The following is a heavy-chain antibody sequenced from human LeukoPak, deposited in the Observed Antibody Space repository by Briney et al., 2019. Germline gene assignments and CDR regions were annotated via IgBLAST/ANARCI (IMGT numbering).Heavy chain of an antibody. CDR3: ARVLEGELLLDY. J-gene: IGHJ4*02. Sequence: ASVKVSCKASGYTFTSYYMHWVRQAPGQGLEWMGIINPSGGSTSNAQKFQGRVTMTRDMSTSTVYMELSSLRSEDTAVYYCARVLEGELLLDYWGQGTLVTVSS. V-gene: IGHV1-46*01. CDR2: INPSGGST. CDR1: GYTFTSYY. D-gene: IGHD1-26*01.